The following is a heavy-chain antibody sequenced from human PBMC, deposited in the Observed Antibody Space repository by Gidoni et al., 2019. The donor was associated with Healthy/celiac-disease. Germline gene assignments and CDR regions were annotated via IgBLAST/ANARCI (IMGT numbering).Heavy chain of an antibody. J-gene: IGHJ6*02. CDR3: ARGLKPLTSYYYGMDV. Sequence: QVQLQQWGAGLLKPSETLSLTCAVYGGSFSGYYWSWIRQPPGKGLEWIGEINHSGSTNYNPSLKSRVTISVDTSKNQFSLKLSSVTAADTAVYYCARGLKPLTSYYYGMDVWGQGTTVTVSS. CDR1: GGSFSGYY. CDR2: INHSGST. V-gene: IGHV4-34*01.